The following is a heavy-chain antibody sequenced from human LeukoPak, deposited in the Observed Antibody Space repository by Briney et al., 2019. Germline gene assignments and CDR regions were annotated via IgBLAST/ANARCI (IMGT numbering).Heavy chain of an antibody. V-gene: IGHV3-30*10. Sequence: GRSLRLSRAASGFTFSSFAMHWVRQAPGKGLEWVAVISYDGTKEYYTDSVKGRFTISRDNSKNSLYLQMNSLRTEDTAVYYCARDRTFDIWGQGTMVTVSS. CDR1: GFTFSSFA. CDR2: ISYDGTKE. CDR3: ARDRTFDI. J-gene: IGHJ3*02.